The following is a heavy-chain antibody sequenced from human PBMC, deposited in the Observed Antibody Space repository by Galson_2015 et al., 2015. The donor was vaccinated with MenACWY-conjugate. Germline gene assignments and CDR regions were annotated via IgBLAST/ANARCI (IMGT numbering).Heavy chain of an antibody. D-gene: IGHD3-22*01. CDR2: IIPIFGTA. CDR1: GGTFSTYA. Sequence: SVKVSCKASGGTFSTYAISWVRQAPGQGLEWMGGIIPIFGTANYAQRFRGRVTITADESASTAYMELSSLRSEDTAVYYCARGPEVGYYYAYWGQGTLVTVSS. V-gene: IGHV1-69*13. J-gene: IGHJ4*02. CDR3: ARGPEVGYYYAY.